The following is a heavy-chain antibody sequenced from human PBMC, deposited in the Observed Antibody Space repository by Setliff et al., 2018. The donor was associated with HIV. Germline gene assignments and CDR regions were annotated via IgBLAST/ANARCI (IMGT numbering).Heavy chain of an antibody. V-gene: IGHV2-5*01. J-gene: IGHJ4*02. CDR1: GLSLSTSGVG. D-gene: IGHD1-1*01. CDR2: IYWNNNK. CDR3: AYSGRQLRGPYFDF. Sequence: ASGPTLVNPTPTLTLTCTFSGLSLSTSGVGVGWIRQSPGKALEWLAFIYWNNNKHYSTSLKSRLTVTKDTSKNRVVFTMTNMDPVDTATYYCAYSGRQLRGPYFDFWGQGTPVTVSS.